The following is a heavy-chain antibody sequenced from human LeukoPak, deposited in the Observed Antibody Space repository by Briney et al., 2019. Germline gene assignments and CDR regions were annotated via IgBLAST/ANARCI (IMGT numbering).Heavy chain of an antibody. CDR1: GDSVSSNSAA. CDR3: ARDRYCSSTSCKYYFDY. V-gene: IGHV6-1*01. J-gene: IGHJ4*02. Sequence: SQTLSLTCAISGDSVSSNSAAWNWIRQSPSRGLEWLGRTYYRSKWYNDYAVSVKSRITINPDTSKNQFSLQLNSVTPEGTAVYYCARDRYCSSTSCKYYFDYWGQGTLVTVSS. CDR2: TYYRSKWYN. D-gene: IGHD2-2*01.